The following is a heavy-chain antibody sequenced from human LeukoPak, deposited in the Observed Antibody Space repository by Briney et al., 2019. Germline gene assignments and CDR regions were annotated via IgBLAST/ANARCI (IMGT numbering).Heavy chain of an antibody. CDR2: ISSDGFST. CDR1: GFTFSNYP. Sequence: QAGGSLRLSCAASGFTFSNYPIHWVRQAPGKGLEFVSSISSDGFSTYYGNSVKGRFIISRDNSKNTVYLQMGSLRAEDMAVYYCARSRIRAFDIWGQGTMVTVSS. V-gene: IGHV3-64*01. J-gene: IGHJ3*02. CDR3: ARSRIRAFDI. D-gene: IGHD2-21*01.